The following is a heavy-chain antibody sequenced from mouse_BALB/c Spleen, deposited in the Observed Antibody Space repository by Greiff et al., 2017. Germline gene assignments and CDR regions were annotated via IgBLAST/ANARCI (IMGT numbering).Heavy chain of an antibody. V-gene: IGHV3-2*02. CDR2: KGYSGST. D-gene: IGHD4-1*01. Sequence: ESGPGLVKPSRSLPLSCTATGSSFTGNFAWTGIRKFPGNKRGGMGYKGYSGSTSYNPSLKSRISITRDTSKNQFFLQLNSVTTEDTATYYGARGNWDYAMDYWGQGTSVTVSS. J-gene: IGHJ4*01. CDR3: ARGNWDYAMDY. CDR1: GSSFTGNFA.